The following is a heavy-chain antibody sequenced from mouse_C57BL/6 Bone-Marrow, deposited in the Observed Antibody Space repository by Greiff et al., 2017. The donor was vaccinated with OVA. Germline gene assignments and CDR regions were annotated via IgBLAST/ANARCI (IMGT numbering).Heavy chain of an antibody. CDR3: AIYGSSQYYFDD. CDR1: GYTFTSYW. Sequence: QVQLQQPGAELVKPGASVKMSCKASGYTFTSYWITWVKQRPGQGLAWIGDIYPGSGSTNYNEKLKSKATLTVDTSSSTAYMQLSSLTSEDSAVYYGAIYGSSQYYFDDWGQGTTLTVSS. CDR2: IYPGSGST. D-gene: IGHD1-1*01. J-gene: IGHJ2*01. V-gene: IGHV1-55*01.